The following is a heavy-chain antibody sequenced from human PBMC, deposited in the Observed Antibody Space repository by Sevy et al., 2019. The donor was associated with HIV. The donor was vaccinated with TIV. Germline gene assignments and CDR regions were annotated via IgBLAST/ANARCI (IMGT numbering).Heavy chain of an antibody. D-gene: IGHD3-10*01. CDR3: ARAPYARGTYWSFDY. V-gene: IGHV3-21*01. J-gene: IGHJ4*02. CDR1: GFTFNIYN. Sequence: GGSLRLSCAASGFTFNIYNMNWVRQAPGKGLERVSSIISSSSYIYYADSVKGRFPISRDNANNSLYLQMNSLRAEDTAVYYCARAPYARGTYWSFDYWGQGTLVTVSS. CDR2: IISSSSYI.